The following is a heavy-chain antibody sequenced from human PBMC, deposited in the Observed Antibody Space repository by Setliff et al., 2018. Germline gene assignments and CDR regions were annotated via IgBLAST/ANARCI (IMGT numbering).Heavy chain of an antibody. J-gene: IGHJ6*03. CDR3: ARDYSSSWDYYYYCMDV. Sequence: SVKVSCKASGGTFSSYAISWVRQAPGQGLEWMGRIIPIFGTANYAQKFQGRVTITADKSTSTAYMELSSLRSEDTAVDYCARDYSSSWDYYYYCMDVWGKGTTVTVSS. CDR2: IIPIFGTA. CDR1: GGTFSSYA. D-gene: IGHD6-13*01. V-gene: IGHV1-69*06.